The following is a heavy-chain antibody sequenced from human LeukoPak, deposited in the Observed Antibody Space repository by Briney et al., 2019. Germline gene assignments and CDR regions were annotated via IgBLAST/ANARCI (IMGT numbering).Heavy chain of an antibody. Sequence: PGGSLRLSCAASGFTFSSYSMNWVRQAPGKGLEWVSSISSSSSYIYYADSVKGRFTISRDNAKNSLYLQMNSLRAEDTAVYYCARDRESTMIPGRFDPWGQGTLVTVSS. CDR3: ARDRESTMIPGRFDP. D-gene: IGHD3-22*01. CDR2: ISSSSSYI. V-gene: IGHV3-21*01. CDR1: GFTFSSYS. J-gene: IGHJ5*02.